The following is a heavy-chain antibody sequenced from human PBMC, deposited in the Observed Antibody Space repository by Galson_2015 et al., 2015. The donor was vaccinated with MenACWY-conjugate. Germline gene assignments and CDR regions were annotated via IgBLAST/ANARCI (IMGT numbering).Heavy chain of an antibody. CDR1: GYTFTTYW. Sequence: QSGAEVKKPGEFLRISCQVSGYTFTTYWITWVRQMPGKGLEWMGRIDPSDSNTNYGPSFQGHVTFSTDKSTSTAYLQWTSLKASDTAMYYCARERGSVAGSQDVWGQGTTVTVSS. CDR2: IDPSDSNT. V-gene: IGHV5-10-1*01. J-gene: IGHJ6*02. CDR3: ARERGSVAGSQDV. D-gene: IGHD6-19*01.